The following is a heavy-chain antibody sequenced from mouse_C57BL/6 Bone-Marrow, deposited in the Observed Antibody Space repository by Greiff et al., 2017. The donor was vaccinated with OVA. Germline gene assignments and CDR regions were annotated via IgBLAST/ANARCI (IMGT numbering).Heavy chain of an antibody. CDR3: SRSCGSIHWYFDV. CDR1: GFTFSNYR. CDR2: ITVKSVNYGS. D-gene: IGHD1-1*01. J-gene: IGHJ1*03. Sequence: VQLVETGGGLVRPGTSLKLSCVTSGFTFSNYRMYWLRQPPGKRLEWIAVITVKSVNYGSNYAESVKGRFAISSDDSKRSVYLEMNRLREEDTATYFGSRSCGSIHWYFDVWGTGTTVTVSS. V-gene: IGHV13-2*01.